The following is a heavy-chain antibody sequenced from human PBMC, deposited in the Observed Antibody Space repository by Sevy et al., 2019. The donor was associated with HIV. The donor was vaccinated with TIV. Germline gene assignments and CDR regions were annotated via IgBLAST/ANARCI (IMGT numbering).Heavy chain of an antibody. J-gene: IGHJ4*02. CDR2: ISYDGSNK. CDR3: ARDSQDTAMVNYFDY. V-gene: IGHV3-30-3*01. Sequence: GGSLGLSCAASGFTFSSYAMHWVRQAPGKGLEWVAVISYDGSNKYYADSVKGRFTISRDNSKNTLYLQMNSLRAEDTAVYYCARDSQDTAMVNYFDYWGQGTLVTVSS. D-gene: IGHD5-18*01. CDR1: GFTFSSYA.